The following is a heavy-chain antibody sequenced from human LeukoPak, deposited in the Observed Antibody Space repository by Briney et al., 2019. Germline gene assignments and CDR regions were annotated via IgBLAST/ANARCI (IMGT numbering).Heavy chain of an antibody. V-gene: IGHV1-69*05. J-gene: IGHJ4*02. CDR2: IIPIFGTA. CDR3: ARGSYYDSSGYLVVGVLDY. Sequence: SVKVSCKASGGTFSSYAISWVRQAPGQGLEWMGGIIPIFGTANYAQKFQGRVTITTDESTSTAYMELSSLRSEDTAVYYCARGSYYDSSGYLVVGVLDYWGQGTLVTVSS. CDR1: GGTFSSYA. D-gene: IGHD3-22*01.